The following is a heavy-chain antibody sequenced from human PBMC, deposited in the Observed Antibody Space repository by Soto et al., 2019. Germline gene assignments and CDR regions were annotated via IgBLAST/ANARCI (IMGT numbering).Heavy chain of an antibody. D-gene: IGHD5-12*01. V-gene: IGHV1-69*12. CDR3: ARDGGLRWLQLGNWFDP. J-gene: IGHJ5*02. CDR2: IIPIFGTA. Sequence: QVQLVQSGAEVKKPGSSVKVSCKASGGTFSSYAISWVRQAPGQGLEWMGGIIPIFGTANYAQKFQGRVTITADESTSTDYMELSSLRSEDTAVYYCARDGGLRWLQLGNWFDPWGQGTLVTVSS. CDR1: GGTFSSYA.